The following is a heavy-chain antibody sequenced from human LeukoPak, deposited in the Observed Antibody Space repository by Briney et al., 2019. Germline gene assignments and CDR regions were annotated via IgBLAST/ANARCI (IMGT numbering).Heavy chain of an antibody. CDR1: GFTFSSYA. CDR3: ARAAPFGEIDY. D-gene: IGHD3-16*01. V-gene: IGHV3-30*04. CDR2: ISYDGSNK. J-gene: IGHJ4*02. Sequence: GGSLLLSCAASGFTFSSYAMHGVRQAPGKGLEWVAVISYDGSNKYYADSVKGRFTISRDNSKNTLYLQMNSLRAEDTAVYYCARAAPFGEIDYWGQGTLVTVSS.